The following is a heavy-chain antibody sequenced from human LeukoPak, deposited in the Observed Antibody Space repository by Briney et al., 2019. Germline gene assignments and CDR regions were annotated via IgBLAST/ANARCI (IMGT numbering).Heavy chain of an antibody. CDR1: GGSISSGGYS. V-gene: IGHV4-30-2*01. CDR3: ARGVVAANSLSYNWFDP. J-gene: IGHJ5*02. D-gene: IGHD2-15*01. Sequence: PSETLSLTCAVSGGSISSGGYSWSWIRQPPGKGLEWIGYIYHSGSTYYNPSLKSRVTISVDRSKNQFSLKLSSVTAADTAVYYCARGVVAANSLSYNWFDPWGQGTPVTVSS. CDR2: IYHSGST.